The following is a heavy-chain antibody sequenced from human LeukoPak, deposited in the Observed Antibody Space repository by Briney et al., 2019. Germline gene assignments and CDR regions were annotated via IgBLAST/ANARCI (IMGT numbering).Heavy chain of an antibody. J-gene: IGHJ4*02. CDR1: GGSISSYY. CDR2: IYYSGST. V-gene: IGHV4-59*01. D-gene: IGHD3-10*01. Sequence: PSETLSLTCTVSGGSISSYYWSWIRQPPGKGLERIGYIYYSGSTNYNPSLKSRVTISVDTSKNQFSLKLSSVTAADTAVYYCARVRTYYYGSGSYLYFDYWGQGTLVTVSS. CDR3: ARVRTYYYGSGSYLYFDY.